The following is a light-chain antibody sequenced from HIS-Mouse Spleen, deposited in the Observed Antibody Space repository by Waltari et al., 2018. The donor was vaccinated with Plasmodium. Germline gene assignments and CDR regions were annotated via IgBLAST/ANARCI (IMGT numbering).Light chain of an antibody. V-gene: IGKV1-39*01. CDR1: QSISSY. CDR2: GAS. CDR3: QQSDSTWT. J-gene: IGKJ1*01. Sequence: DIQMTRSPSSLSASLGDRVTLTCRASQSISSYLNWYQQKPGKAPKLLIYGASSLESGVPSRFSGSGSGTDFTLTISSLQPEDFATYYCQQSDSTWTFGQGTKVEIK.